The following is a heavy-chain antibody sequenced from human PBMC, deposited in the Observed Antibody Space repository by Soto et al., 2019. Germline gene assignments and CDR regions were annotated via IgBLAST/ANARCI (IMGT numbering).Heavy chain of an antibody. CDR1: GYTFTSHG. J-gene: IGHJ5*02. D-gene: IGHD3-3*01. Sequence: AAVKVSCKASGYTFTSHGISWVRQAPGQGLEWMGWISEYNGDINYAQKFQGRVTMTTDTSTSTAYMELRSLRSDDTAVYYCARHPVLRFLEWFHDWGQGTLVTVYS. CDR2: ISEYNGDI. V-gene: IGHV1-18*01. CDR3: ARHPVLRFLEWFHD.